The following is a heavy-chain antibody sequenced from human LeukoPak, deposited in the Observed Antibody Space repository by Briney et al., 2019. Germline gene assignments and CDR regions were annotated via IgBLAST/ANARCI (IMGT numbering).Heavy chain of an antibody. J-gene: IGHJ4*02. V-gene: IGHV3-48*01. D-gene: IGHD3-10*01. CDR1: GFTFSSYS. CDR3: AKDIRPGVRGVLLYYFDY. CDR2: ISSSSSTI. Sequence: GGSLRLSCAASGFTFSSYSMNWVRQAPGKGLEWVSYISSSSSTIYYADSVKGRFTISRDNAKNSLYLQMNSLRAEDTALYYCAKDIRPGVRGVLLYYFDYWGQGTLVTVSS.